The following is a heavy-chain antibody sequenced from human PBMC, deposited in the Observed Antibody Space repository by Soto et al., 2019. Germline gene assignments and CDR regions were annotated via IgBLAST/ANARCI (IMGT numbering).Heavy chain of an antibody. J-gene: IGHJ5*02. Sequence: EVQLVESGGGLVQPGGSLRLSCAASGFTFTGYWMSWVRQAPGKGLEWVANTNEDGREKFYVDSVKGRFTISRDNAKNSLYLQMNSLRAEDTAVYYCARVRGALGPWGQGTLVTVSS. CDR1: GFTFTGYW. D-gene: IGHD3-16*01. V-gene: IGHV3-7*01. CDR2: TNEDGREK. CDR3: ARVRGALGP.